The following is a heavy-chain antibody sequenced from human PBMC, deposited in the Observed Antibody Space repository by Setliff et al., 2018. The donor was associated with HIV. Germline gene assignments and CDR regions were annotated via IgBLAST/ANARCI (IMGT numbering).Heavy chain of an antibody. J-gene: IGHJ4*02. D-gene: IGHD2-21*01. V-gene: IGHV4-59*11. CDR2: IYYSGST. CDR1: GGSISSHY. Sequence: SETLSLTCTVSGGSISSHYWSWIRQPPGKGLEWIGYIYYSGSTNDNPSLKSLVTISVDTSKNQFSLKLSSVTAADTAVYYCARRLLPYYFDYWGQGTLVTVSS. CDR3: ARRLLPYYFDY.